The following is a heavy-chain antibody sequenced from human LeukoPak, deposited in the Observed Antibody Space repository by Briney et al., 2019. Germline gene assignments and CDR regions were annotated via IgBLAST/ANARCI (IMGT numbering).Heavy chain of an antibody. V-gene: IGHV4-31*03. Sequence: SETLSLTCTVSGGSISSGDYYWSWIRQHPGKGLEWIGYIYYSGSTYYNPSLKSRVTISVDTSKNQFSLKLSSVTAADTAVYYCARGGVVVTADDAFDIWGQGTMVTVSS. CDR2: IYYSGST. CDR1: GGSISSGDYY. J-gene: IGHJ3*02. CDR3: ARGGVVVTADDAFDI. D-gene: IGHD2-21*02.